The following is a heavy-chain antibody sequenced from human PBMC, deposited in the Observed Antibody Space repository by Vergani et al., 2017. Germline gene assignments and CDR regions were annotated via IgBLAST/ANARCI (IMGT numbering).Heavy chain of an antibody. CDR3: TTDYDSYSSSSVTYYYYMDV. Sequence: VQLVESGGGVVQPGGSLRLSCAASGFTFSSYAMSWVRQAPGKGLEWVGRIKSKTDGGTTDYAAPVKGRFTISRDDSKNTLYLQMNSLKTEDTAVYYCTTDYDSYSSSSVTYYYYMDVWGKGTTVTVSS. V-gene: IGHV3-15*01. CDR1: GFTFSSYA. J-gene: IGHJ6*03. D-gene: IGHD6-6*01. CDR2: IKSKTDGGTT.